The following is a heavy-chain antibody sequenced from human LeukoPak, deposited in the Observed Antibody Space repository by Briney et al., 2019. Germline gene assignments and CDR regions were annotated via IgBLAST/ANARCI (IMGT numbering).Heavy chain of an antibody. D-gene: IGHD1-26*01. Sequence: RASVKVSCKASGYTFTSYDINWVRQATGQGLEWMGWMNPNSGNTGYAQKFQGRVTMTTDTSTSTAYMELRSLRSDDTAMYYCARVDAGRYYGHDYWGQGTLVTVTS. CDR3: ARVDAGRYYGHDY. J-gene: IGHJ4*02. V-gene: IGHV1-8*01. CDR1: GYTFTSYD. CDR2: MNPNSGNT.